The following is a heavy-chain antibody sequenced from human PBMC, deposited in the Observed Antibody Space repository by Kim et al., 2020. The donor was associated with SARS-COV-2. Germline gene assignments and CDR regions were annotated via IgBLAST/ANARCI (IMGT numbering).Heavy chain of an antibody. CDR3: ARAEGFWSGYYGYYYYYGMDV. J-gene: IGHJ6*02. CDR2: IKQDGSEK. V-gene: IGHV3-7*02. CDR1: GFTFSSYW. Sequence: GGSLRLSCAASGFTFSSYWMSWVRQAPGKGLEWVANIKQDGSEKYYVDSVKGRFTISRDNAKNSLYLQMNSLRAEDTAVYYCARAEGFWSGYYGYYYYYGMDVWGQGTTVTVSS. D-gene: IGHD3-3*01.